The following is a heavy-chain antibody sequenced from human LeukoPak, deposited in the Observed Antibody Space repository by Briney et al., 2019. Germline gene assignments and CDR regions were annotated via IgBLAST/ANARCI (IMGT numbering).Heavy chain of an antibody. J-gene: IGHJ4*02. CDR3: ARSATTSWYRFDS. CDR2: IAGTGSYM. V-gene: IGHV3-21*01. CDR1: GFTFSSYY. D-gene: IGHD1-14*01. Sequence: PGGSLRLSCAAAGFTFSSYYMNWVRQAPGKGLEWVSSIAGTGSYMYYADSVKGQFTISRDNAKNSVYLQMNSLRGEDTAVYFCARSATTSWYRFDSWGQGTLVTVSS.